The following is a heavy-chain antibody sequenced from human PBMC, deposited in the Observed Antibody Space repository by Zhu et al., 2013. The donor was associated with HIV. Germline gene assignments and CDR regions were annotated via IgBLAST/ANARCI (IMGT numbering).Heavy chain of an antibody. CDR1: GGTFSSYT. CDR3: ARGLLGQSDLYYFDY. V-gene: IGHV1-69*02. D-gene: IGHD6-19*01. J-gene: IGHJ4*02. CDR2: IIPILGIA. Sequence: QVQLVQSGAEVKKPGSSVKVSCKASGGTFSSYTISWVRQAPGQGLEWMGRIIPILGIANYAQKFQGRVTITADKSTSTAYMELSSLRSEDTAVYYCARGLLGQSDLYYFDYWGQGTLVTVSS.